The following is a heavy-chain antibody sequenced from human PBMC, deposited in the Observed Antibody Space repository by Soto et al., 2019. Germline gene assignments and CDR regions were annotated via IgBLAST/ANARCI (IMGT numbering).Heavy chain of an antibody. CDR3: AIIYKMPYES. CDR1: GYTFTTYS. J-gene: IGHJ5*02. Sequence: ASVKVSCKTSGYTFTTYSIQWVGQAPGQSLEWMGWIDPGTGNTKYSPRFQGRVTFTRDTSARTAYVELSNLKSEDTSVFYCAIIYKMPYESWGQGTRVTVSS. D-gene: IGHD1-1*01. CDR2: IDPGTGNT. V-gene: IGHV1-3*01.